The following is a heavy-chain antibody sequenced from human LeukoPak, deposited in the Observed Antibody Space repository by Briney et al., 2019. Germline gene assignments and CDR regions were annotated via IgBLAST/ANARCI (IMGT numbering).Heavy chain of an antibody. J-gene: IGHJ4*02. CDR2: MYRSGST. V-gene: IGHV4-38-2*01. CDR3: ARQKGYFDY. Sequence: KTSETLSLTCAVSGFSISSGYYWGWIRQPPGKGLEWIGSMYRSGSTSYNPSLKSRVTISLETSKNQVSLKLTSVTAADTAVYYCARQKGYFDYWGQGTLVTVSS. CDR1: GFSISSGYY.